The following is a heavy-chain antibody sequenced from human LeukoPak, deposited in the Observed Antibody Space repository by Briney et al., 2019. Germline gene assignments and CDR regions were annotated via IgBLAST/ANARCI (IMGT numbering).Heavy chain of an antibody. CDR3: ARGDLDLDY. CDR1: GFTFSSDA. D-gene: IGHD3-3*01. Sequence: GGSLILSCAASGFTFSSDAMHWGRPAPGKGLEYVSAISSNGGSTYYANSVKGRFTTSRDNSKNTLYLQMGSLRAEDMAVYYCARGDLDLDYWGQGTLVTVSS. J-gene: IGHJ4*02. CDR2: ISSNGGST. V-gene: IGHV3-64*01.